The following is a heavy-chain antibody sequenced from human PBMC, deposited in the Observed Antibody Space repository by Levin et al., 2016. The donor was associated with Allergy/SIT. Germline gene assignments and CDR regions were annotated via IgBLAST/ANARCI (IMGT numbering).Heavy chain of an antibody. CDR3: ASSGDCSSTSCLDY. J-gene: IGHJ4*02. CDR2: IWYDGSNK. D-gene: IGHD2-2*01. V-gene: IGHV3-33*01. Sequence: WIRQPPGKGLEWVAVIWYDGSNKYYADSVKGRFTISRDNSKNTLYLQMNSLRAEDTAVYYCASSGDCSSTSCLDYWGQGTLVTVSS.